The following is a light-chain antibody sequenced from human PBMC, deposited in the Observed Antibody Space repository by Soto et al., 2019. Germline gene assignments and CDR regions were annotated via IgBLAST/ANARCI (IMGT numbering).Light chain of an antibody. CDR2: KAS. Sequence: IRMTQSPSTLSASIGDRVTITCRANQNINEYLAWYQQKPGKAPKIHIYKASTLESGVPSRFSGSGSGTEFTLTISSLQPKDSATYYCQQYQTYPVSFGEGTKVDIK. V-gene: IGKV1-5*03. CDR3: QQYQTYPVS. CDR1: QNINEY. J-gene: IGKJ1*01.